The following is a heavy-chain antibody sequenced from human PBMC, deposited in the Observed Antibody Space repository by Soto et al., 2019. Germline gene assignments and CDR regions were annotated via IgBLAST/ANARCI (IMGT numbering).Heavy chain of an antibody. CDR3: ARVPLAVAANWCNP. Sequence: QVRLVQSGAAVKKPGASVKVSCKASGYTFTSFDISLVRQAPGQGLEWMGWISPYNGNTNYAQRLQGRVTMTTDTSTPRAYMEPTSLRSDDTAVYYCARVPLAVAANWCNPWGQGTLVTVSS. CDR2: ISPYNGNT. D-gene: IGHD6-19*01. J-gene: IGHJ5*02. CDR1: GYTFTSFD. V-gene: IGHV1-18*01.